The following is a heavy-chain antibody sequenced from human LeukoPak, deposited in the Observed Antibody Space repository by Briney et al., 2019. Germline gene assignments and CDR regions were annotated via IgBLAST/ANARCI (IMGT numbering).Heavy chain of an antibody. D-gene: IGHD6-13*01. V-gene: IGHV4-39*07. CDR2: ISYSGTT. Sequence: SETLSLTCTVSSASITSSPYFWGWIRQSPGKGLEWIGSISYSGTTYYNPSLKSRVTMSVDTSKNQLSLNLSSVTAADTAVYYCARFRGIAAPGMEFDYWGQGTLVTVSS. CDR3: ARFRGIAAPGMEFDY. J-gene: IGHJ4*02. CDR1: SASITSSPYF.